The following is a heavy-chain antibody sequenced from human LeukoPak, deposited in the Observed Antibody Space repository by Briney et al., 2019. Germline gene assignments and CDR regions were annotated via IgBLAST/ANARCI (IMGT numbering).Heavy chain of an antibody. CDR3: ARVRGPTLKTCYMDV. CDR1: GFTFTEYS. J-gene: IGHJ6*03. V-gene: IGHV3-48*04. Sequence: GESLRLSCAASGFTFTEYSIIWVRQAPGKGLEWVSFISDISDRSSTIHYADSVKGRFTISRVNAERSVYLQMNSLRADDTVVYYCARVRGPTLKTCYMDVWGTGTTVTVSS. CDR2: ISDRSSTI. D-gene: IGHD3-10*01.